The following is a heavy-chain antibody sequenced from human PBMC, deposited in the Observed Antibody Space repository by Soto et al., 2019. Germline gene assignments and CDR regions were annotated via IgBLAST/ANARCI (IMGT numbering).Heavy chain of an antibody. V-gene: IGHV4-4*02. J-gene: IGHJ4*02. CDR3: AIVPPPPDCVWGSYRFYPRARYFDY. CDR1: GGSISSSNW. CDR2: IYHSGST. D-gene: IGHD3-16*02. Sequence: QVQLQESGPGLVKPSGTLSLTCAVSGGSISSSNWCRWVRQPPGKGLEWIGEIYHSGSTNNNPSLKSQGAISVDKSKYQVSLKLGSVTAEDTGVYYCAIVPPPPDCVWGSYRFYPRARYFDYWVQGTLVTVSS.